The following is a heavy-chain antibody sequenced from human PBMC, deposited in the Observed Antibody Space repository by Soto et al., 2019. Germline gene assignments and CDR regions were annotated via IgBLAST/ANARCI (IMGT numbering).Heavy chain of an antibody. Sequence: VASVKVSCKASGYTFTSYYMHWVRQAPGQGLEWMGIINPSGGSTSYAQKFQGRVTMTRDTSTSTVYMELSSLRSEDTAVYYCARSHEYSSSWYSADYYYGMDVWGQGTTVTVSS. V-gene: IGHV1-46*01. CDR2: INPSGGST. J-gene: IGHJ6*02. D-gene: IGHD6-13*01. CDR1: GYTFTSYY. CDR3: ARSHEYSSSWYSADYYYGMDV.